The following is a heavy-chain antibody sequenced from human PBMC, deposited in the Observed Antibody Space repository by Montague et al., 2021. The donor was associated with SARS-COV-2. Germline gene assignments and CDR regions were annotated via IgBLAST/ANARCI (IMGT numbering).Heavy chain of an antibody. V-gene: IGHV2-70*01. Sequence: PALVKPTQTLTLTCTFSGFSLSTSGMSVTWIHQPPGKALEWLAHIDWDDDKYYSTSLKTRLTISKDTSKNQVVLTMTNMDPVDTATYYCARTAGADYTGYYYYAMDVWGQGTTVTVS. CDR1: GFSLSTSGMS. CDR3: ARTAGADYTGYYYYAMDV. J-gene: IGHJ6*02. D-gene: IGHD3-16*01. CDR2: IDWDDDK.